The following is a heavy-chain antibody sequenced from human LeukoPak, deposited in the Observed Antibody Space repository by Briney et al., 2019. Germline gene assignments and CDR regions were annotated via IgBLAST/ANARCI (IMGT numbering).Heavy chain of an antibody. CDR3: AREGIAAAGADY. J-gene: IGHJ4*02. D-gene: IGHD6-13*01. CDR1: GFTFSSYS. Sequence: GGSLRLSCAASGFTFSSYSMNWVRQAPGKGLEWVSSISSSSSYIYYADSVKGRFTISRDNAKNSLYLQMNSLRAEDTAVYYCAREGIAAAGADYWGQGTLVTVSS. CDR2: ISSSSSYI. V-gene: IGHV3-21*01.